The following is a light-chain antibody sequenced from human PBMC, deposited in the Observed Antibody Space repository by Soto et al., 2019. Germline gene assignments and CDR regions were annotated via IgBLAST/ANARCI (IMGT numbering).Light chain of an antibody. CDR2: EVS. V-gene: IGLV2-8*01. Sequence: QSVLTQPPSASGSPGQSVTISCTGTSSDVGNSNYVSWYQHHPGEAPKLMIYEVSQRPSGVPDRFSGSKSGNTASLTVSGLQAYDEADYYCYSYAGDSYVFGTGTEVTVL. CDR3: YSYAGDSYV. J-gene: IGLJ1*01. CDR1: SSDVGNSNY.